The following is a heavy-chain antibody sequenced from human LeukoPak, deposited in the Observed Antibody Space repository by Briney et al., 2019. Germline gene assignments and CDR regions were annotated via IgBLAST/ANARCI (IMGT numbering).Heavy chain of an antibody. D-gene: IGHD4-17*01. V-gene: IGHV3-9*01. J-gene: IGHJ5*02. Sequence: GRSLRLSCAASGFTFDDYAMHWVRQAPGKGLEWVSGISWNSGSIGYADSVKGRFTISRDNAKNSLYLQMDSLRAEDTALYYCAKGPISGDYPGNWFAPGGQEPRVTVSS. CDR1: GFTFDDYA. CDR2: ISWNSGSI. CDR3: AKGPISGDYPGNWFAP.